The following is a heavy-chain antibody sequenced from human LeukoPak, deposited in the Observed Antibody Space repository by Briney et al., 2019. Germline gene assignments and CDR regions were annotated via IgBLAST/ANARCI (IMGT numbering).Heavy chain of an antibody. J-gene: IGHJ1*01. D-gene: IGHD3-10*01. Sequence: SVKVSCKASGATFSSYAINWVRQAPGQGLEWMGRIIPMLGTVNYAQKFQGRVTIIADKFTSTAYMELSSLRSEDTAVYYCARGGYASRELVQHWGQGTLVTVSS. CDR2: IIPMLGTV. V-gene: IGHV1-69*04. CDR1: GATFSSYA. CDR3: ARGGYASRELVQH.